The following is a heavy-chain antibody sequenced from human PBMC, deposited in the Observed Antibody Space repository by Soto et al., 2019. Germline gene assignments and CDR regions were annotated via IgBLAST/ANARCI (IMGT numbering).Heavy chain of an antibody. J-gene: IGHJ4*02. CDR1: GFTFSPYA. CDR3: ASPGAYCSGGSCYSGDFDY. Sequence: QVQLVESGGGVVQPGRSLRLSCAASGFTFSPYAMHWVRQAPGKGLEWVAVISYNGGTKFYADSVKGRFTISRDNSKNTLYLQMSSLKPEDTAVYYCASPGAYCSGGSCYSGDFDYWGQGTLVTVSS. CDR2: ISYNGGTK. V-gene: IGHV3-30-3*01. D-gene: IGHD2-15*01.